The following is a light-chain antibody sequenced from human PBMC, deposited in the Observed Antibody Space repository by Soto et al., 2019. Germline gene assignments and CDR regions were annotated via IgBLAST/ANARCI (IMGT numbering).Light chain of an antibody. Sequence: EVVMTQSPATLSVSPGERATLSCRASQSVSSNLAWYHQKRGQAPRLLFYGASTRATGIPARFSGSGSGTEFTLTISSLQSEDFAIYYCQQYNNWPLTFGGGTKVEIK. J-gene: IGKJ4*01. V-gene: IGKV3-15*01. CDR2: GAS. CDR3: QQYNNWPLT. CDR1: QSVSSN.